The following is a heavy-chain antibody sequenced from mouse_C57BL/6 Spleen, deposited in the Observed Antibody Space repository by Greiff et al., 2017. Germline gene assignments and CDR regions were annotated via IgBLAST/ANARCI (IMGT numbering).Heavy chain of an antibody. CDR1: GFSLTSYA. J-gene: IGHJ2*01. V-gene: IGHV2-9-1*01. CDR2: IWTGGGT. CDR3: ARNNGSSYDYFDY. Sequence: QVQLQQSGPGLVAPSQSLSITCTVSGFSLTSYAISWVRQPPGKGLEWLGVIWTGGGTNYNSALKSRLSISKDNSKSQVFLKMNSLQTDDTARYYCARNNGSSYDYFDYWGQGTTLTVSS. D-gene: IGHD1-1*01.